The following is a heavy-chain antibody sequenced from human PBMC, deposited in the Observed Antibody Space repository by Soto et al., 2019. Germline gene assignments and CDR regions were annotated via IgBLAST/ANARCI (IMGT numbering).Heavy chain of an antibody. CDR3: ARRFQECSSTSCYAGPSLDY. J-gene: IGHJ4*02. CDR1: GFTLSNHG. V-gene: IGHV1-18*01. Sequence: APEKGSRKASGFTLSNHGIHWGRQAPGQRLERMGWISAYNGNTNYAQKLQGRVTTTTDTSTSTAYMELRSLRSDDTAVYYCARRFQECSSTSCYAGPSLDYRGQGTLVTVSS. CDR2: ISAYNGNT. D-gene: IGHD2-2*01.